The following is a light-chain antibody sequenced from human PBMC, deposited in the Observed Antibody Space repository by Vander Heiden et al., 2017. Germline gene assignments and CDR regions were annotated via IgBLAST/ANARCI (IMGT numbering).Light chain of an antibody. CDR3: MQALQTPYT. CDR1: QSLLHSNGYNY. CDR2: LGS. V-gene: IGKV2-28*01. Sequence: DIVMTQSTLSLPVTGGGRASISCRSSQSLLHSNGYNYMDWYVQKPGQSPQLLIYLGSNRASGVPDRFSGSGSGTDFTLKIRRVEAEDVGVYYCMQALQTPYTFGQGTKLEIK. J-gene: IGKJ2*01.